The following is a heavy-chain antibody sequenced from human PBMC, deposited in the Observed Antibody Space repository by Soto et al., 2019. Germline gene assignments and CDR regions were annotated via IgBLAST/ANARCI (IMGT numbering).Heavy chain of an antibody. Sequence: EVQLVESGGGLVKPGGSLRLSCAASGFTFSTYSMNWVRQAPGKGLEWVSSISSSSSYIYYADSVKGRFTISRDNAKNSLYLQMNSLIAEDTAVYYCAREGRTFGGVMPYYFDYWGPGTLVTVSS. J-gene: IGHJ4*02. CDR1: GFTFSTYS. CDR3: AREGRTFGGVMPYYFDY. V-gene: IGHV3-21*01. CDR2: ISSSSSYI. D-gene: IGHD3-16*01.